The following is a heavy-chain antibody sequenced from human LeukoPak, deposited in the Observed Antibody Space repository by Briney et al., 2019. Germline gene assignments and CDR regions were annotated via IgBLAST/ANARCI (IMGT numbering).Heavy chain of an antibody. V-gene: IGHV4-39*01. Sequence: PSETLSLTCTVSGGSISSSSYYWGWIRQPPGKGLEWIGSIYYSGSTYYNPSLKSRVTISVDTSKNQFSLKLSSVTAADTAVYYCARHGSSWYEGVYFDYWGQGTLVTVSS. CDR2: IYYSGST. D-gene: IGHD6-13*01. J-gene: IGHJ4*02. CDR3: ARHGSSWYEGVYFDY. CDR1: GGSISSSSYY.